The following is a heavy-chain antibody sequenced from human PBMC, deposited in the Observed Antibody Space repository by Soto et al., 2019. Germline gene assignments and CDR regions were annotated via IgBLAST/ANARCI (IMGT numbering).Heavy chain of an antibody. J-gene: IGHJ6*02. CDR2: IIAILNSP. CDR3: AREAPYCTSATCPKFYDMDV. Sequence: QVHLVQSGAEVKKPGSSVKVSCKASGGTFGSYAITWVRRAPGQGLEWLGGIIAILNSPAYAQKFQARVVITADEITNTAYMELNSLRFDDTAVYYCAREAPYCTSATCPKFYDMDVWGQGTTVTVAS. D-gene: IGHD2-2*01. V-gene: IGHV1-69*01. CDR1: GGTFGSYA.